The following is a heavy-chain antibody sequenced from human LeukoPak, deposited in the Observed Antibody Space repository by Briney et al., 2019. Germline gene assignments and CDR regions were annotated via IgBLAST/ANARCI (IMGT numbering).Heavy chain of an antibody. J-gene: IGHJ4*02. D-gene: IGHD3-22*01. CDR2: IYHSGST. V-gene: IGHV4-30-2*01. Sequence: SETLSLTCAVSGGSINSGGYSRSWIRQPPGKGLEWIGYIYHSGSTYYNPSLKSRVTISVDRSKNQFSLKLSSVTAADTAVYYCARGDSSGYYRYFDYWGQGTLVTVSS. CDR1: GGSINSGGYS. CDR3: ARGDSSGYYRYFDY.